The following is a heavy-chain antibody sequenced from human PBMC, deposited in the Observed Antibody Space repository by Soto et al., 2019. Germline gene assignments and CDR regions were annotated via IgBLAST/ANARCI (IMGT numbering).Heavy chain of an antibody. CDR1: GYTFSSFG. Sequence: ASVKVSCKASGYTFSSFGISWVRQAPGQGPEWVGWINPYNGHTDSAQSLQGRVTVSTDTSTSTAYMELRSLRADDTAVYYCARPSGYGHGWGDLGYDTFDIWGQGTMVTVSS. D-gene: IGHD5-18*01. V-gene: IGHV1-18*01. J-gene: IGHJ3*02. CDR3: ARPSGYGHGWGDLGYDTFDI. CDR2: INPYNGHT.